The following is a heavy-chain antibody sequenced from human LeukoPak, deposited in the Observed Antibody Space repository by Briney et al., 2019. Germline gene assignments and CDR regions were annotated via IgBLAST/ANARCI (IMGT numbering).Heavy chain of an antibody. CDR2: ISTSSATI. CDR3: VRKTVGAQNWFGP. Sequence: GGPLRLSCAASGFTFSSYEMNWFRQAPGKGLEWLSYISTSSATIKYADSVKGRFTISRDNAKNSLYLQMNNLRAEDSAVYYCVRKTVGAQNWFGPWGQGTLVSVSS. J-gene: IGHJ5*02. V-gene: IGHV3-48*03. D-gene: IGHD1-26*01. CDR1: GFTFSSYE.